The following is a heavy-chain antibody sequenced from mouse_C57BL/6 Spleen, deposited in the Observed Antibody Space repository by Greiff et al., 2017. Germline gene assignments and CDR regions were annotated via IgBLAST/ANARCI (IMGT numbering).Heavy chain of an antibody. Sequence: EVKLVESGGGLVQPKGSLKLSCAASGFSFNTYAMNWVRQAPGKGLEWVARIRSKSNNYATYYADSVKDRFTISRDDSESMLYLQMNNLKTEDTAMYYCSYGNYDWFAYWGQGTLVTVSA. D-gene: IGHD2-1*01. J-gene: IGHJ3*01. CDR2: IRSKSNNYAT. CDR1: GFSFNTYA. V-gene: IGHV10-1*01. CDR3: SYGNYDWFAY.